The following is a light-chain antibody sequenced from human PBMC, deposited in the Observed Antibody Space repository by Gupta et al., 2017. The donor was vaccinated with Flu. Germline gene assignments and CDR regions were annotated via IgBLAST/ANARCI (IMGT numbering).Light chain of an antibody. Sequence: QSALTHSASVSVSPGQSFIISCIGTSRDIGAYNFISWYQQHPDKVPKLMIYDVSDRPSGVSNRFSGSKSGNTASLTFSGLQAEDEADYYCSSYTSSNTLLFGGGTKLTVL. CDR1: SRDIGAYNF. CDR3: SSYTSSNTLL. CDR2: DVS. V-gene: IGLV2-14*03. J-gene: IGLJ2*01.